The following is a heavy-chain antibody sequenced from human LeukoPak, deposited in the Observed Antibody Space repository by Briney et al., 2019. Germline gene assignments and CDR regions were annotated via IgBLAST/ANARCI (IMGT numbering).Heavy chain of an antibody. J-gene: IGHJ5*02. CDR2: IKQDGSEK. V-gene: IGHV3-7*01. CDR3: ARRLHWACWFDP. D-gene: IGHD7-27*01. Sequence: GGSLRLSCAASGFTFSSYGMHWVRQAPGKGLEWVANIKQDGSEKYYVDSVKGRFTISRDNAKNSLYLQMNSLRAEDTAVYYCARRLHWACWFDPWGQGTLVTVSS. CDR1: GFTFSSYG.